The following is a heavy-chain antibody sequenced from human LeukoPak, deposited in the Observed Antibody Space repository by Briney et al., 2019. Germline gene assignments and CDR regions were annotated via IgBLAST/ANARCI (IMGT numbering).Heavy chain of an antibody. J-gene: IGHJ4*02. Sequence: ASVKVSCKASGYTFTSYYMHWVRQAPGQGLEWMGIINPSGGSTSYAQKFQGRVTMTRDTSTSTVYMELSSLRSEETAVYYCARGSASHASVLRFLPVGYWGQGTLVTVSS. CDR2: INPSGGST. CDR3: ARGSASHASVLRFLPVGY. D-gene: IGHD3-3*01. V-gene: IGHV1-46*01. CDR1: GYTFTSYY.